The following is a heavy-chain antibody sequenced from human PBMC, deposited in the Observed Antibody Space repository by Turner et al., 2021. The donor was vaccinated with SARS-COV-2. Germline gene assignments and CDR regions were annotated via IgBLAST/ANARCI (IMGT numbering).Heavy chain of an antibody. V-gene: IGHV4-39*01. CDR1: GGSISSSGYY. CDR2: IYYSGST. CDR3: ARGEWYHSSSGSHYRLRAKFYFDF. D-gene: IGHD3-10*01. J-gene: IGHJ4*02. Sequence: QLQLQESGPGLVKPSETLSLTCTVSGGSISSSGYYWGWIRQPPGKGLEWIGSIYYSGSTYYNPSLKSRVTISVDTSKNQFSLKLSSVTAADTAVYYCARGEWYHSSSGSHYRLRAKFYFDFWGQGALVTVSS.